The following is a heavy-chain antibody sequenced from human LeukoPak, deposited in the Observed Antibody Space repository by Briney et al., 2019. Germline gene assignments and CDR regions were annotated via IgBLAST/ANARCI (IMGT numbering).Heavy chain of an antibody. J-gene: IGHJ4*02. CDR3: ARVGGFYDY. Sequence: SETLSLTCTVSGGSISSYYWSWIRQPPGKGLEWVGYIYYSGSTNYNPSLKSRVTISVDTSKNQFSLKLSSVTAADTAVYYCARVGGFYDYWGQGTLVTVSS. CDR2: IYYSGST. V-gene: IGHV4-59*01. D-gene: IGHD3-3*01. CDR1: GGSISSYY.